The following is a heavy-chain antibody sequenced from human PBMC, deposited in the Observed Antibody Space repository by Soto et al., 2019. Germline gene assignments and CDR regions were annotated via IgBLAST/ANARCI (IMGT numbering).Heavy chain of an antibody. CDR2: ISTYNGNT. Sequence: QVQLVQSGAEVKKPGASVKVSCKASGYTFTSYGIGWVRQAPGQGLEWMGWISTYNGNTKYAQKLQGRVTMTTETTTSKAYKELRSLGSGDTAGVFWGREMVRGVGSDYWGQGALVTGFS. CDR3: GREMVRGVGSDY. CDR1: GYTFTSYG. D-gene: IGHD3-10*01. V-gene: IGHV1-18*01. J-gene: IGHJ4*02.